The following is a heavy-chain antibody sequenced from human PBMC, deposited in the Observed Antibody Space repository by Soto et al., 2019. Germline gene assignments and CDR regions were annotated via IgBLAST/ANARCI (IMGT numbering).Heavy chain of an antibody. CDR2: MNPNSGNT. CDR3: ASPTSIAAAYYGMDV. V-gene: IGHV1-8*01. CDR1: GYTFTSYD. D-gene: IGHD6-13*01. Sequence: QVQLVQSGAEVKQPGASVKVSCKASGYTFTSYDINWVRQATGQVLEWMGWMNPNSGNTGYAQKFQGRVTMTRNTSISTAYMELSSLRSEDTAVYYCASPTSIAAAYYGMDVWGQGTTVTVS. J-gene: IGHJ6*02.